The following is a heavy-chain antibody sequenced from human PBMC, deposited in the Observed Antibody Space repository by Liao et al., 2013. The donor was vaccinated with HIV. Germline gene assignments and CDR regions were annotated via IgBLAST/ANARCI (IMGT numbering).Heavy chain of an antibody. Sequence: QVQLQESGPGLVKPSQTLSLTCTVSGGSISSFSWSWIRQPTGRGLEWIGRVSSTGSTQYNPSLESRVTMSMDTSRNLFSLELNSVTSADTAVYFCARDENRGSEYWGQGVQVIVSS. CDR1: GGSISSFS. D-gene: IGHD1-26*01. CDR2: VSSTGST. J-gene: IGHJ4*02. V-gene: IGHV4-4*07. CDR3: ARDENRGSEY.